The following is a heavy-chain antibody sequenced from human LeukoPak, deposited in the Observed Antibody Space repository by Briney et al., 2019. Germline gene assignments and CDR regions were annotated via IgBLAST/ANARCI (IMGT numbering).Heavy chain of an antibody. Sequence: GGSLRLSCAASGFTVSSNYMSWVRQAPGKGLEWVSVVSSGGDTYYADSVRGRFVISRDHSKNTLYLQMNGLRAEDTAVYYCTRGVWDWGQGTLVTVSS. CDR1: GFTVSSNY. CDR3: TRGVWD. J-gene: IGHJ4*02. V-gene: IGHV3-53*01. D-gene: IGHD1-26*01. CDR2: VSSGGDT.